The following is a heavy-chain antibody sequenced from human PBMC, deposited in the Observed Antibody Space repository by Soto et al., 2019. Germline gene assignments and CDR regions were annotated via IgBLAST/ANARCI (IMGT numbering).Heavy chain of an antibody. CDR1: GGSFSGYY. CDR3: ARGSCSGGSCLLQLEDFDQVVGMDV. Sequence: PSETLSLTCAVYGGSFSGYYWSWIRQPPGKGLEWIGEINHSGSTNYNPSLKSRVTISVDTSKNQFSLKLSSVTAADTAVYYCARGSCSGGSCLLQLEDFDQVVGMDVWGQGTTVTVSS. D-gene: IGHD2-15*01. V-gene: IGHV4-34*01. CDR2: INHSGST. J-gene: IGHJ6*02.